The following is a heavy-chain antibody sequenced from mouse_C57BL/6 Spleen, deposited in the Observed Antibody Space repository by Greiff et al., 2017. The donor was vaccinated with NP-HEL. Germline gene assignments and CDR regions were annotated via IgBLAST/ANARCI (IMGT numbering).Heavy chain of an antibody. Sequence: VKLQESGPELVKPGASVKISCKASGYAFSSSWMNWVKQRPGKGLEWIGRIYPGDGDTNYNGKFKGKATLTADKSSSTAYMQLSSLTSEDSAVYFCAVDSSGPLDYWGQGTTLTVSS. CDR2: IYPGDGDT. J-gene: IGHJ2*01. D-gene: IGHD3-2*02. CDR3: AVDSSGPLDY. V-gene: IGHV1-82*01. CDR1: GYAFSSSW.